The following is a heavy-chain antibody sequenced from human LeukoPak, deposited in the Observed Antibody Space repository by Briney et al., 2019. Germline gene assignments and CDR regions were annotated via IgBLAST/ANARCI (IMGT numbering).Heavy chain of an antibody. J-gene: IGHJ6*03. CDR3: ARQRQFPYYYYYMDV. D-gene: IGHD6-19*01. CDR1: GGSFSGYY. V-gene: IGHV4-34*01. CDR2: INHSGST. Sequence: SETLSLTCAVYGGSFSGYYWSWIRQPPGKGLEWIGEINHSGSTNYNPSLKSRVTISVDTSKNQSSLKLSSVTAADTAVYYCARQRQFPYYYYYMDVWGKGTTVTISS.